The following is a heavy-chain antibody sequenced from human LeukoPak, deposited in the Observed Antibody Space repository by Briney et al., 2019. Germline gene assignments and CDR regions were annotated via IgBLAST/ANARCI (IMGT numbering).Heavy chain of an antibody. CDR3: ASVRPYSSSYYYYGMDV. CDR1: GFTVSSNY. D-gene: IGHD6-13*01. Sequence: GGSLRLSCAASGFTVSSNYMSWVRQAPGKGLEWVSVIYSGGSTYYADSVKGRFTISRDNSKNTLYLQMNSLRAEDTAVYYCASVRPYSSSYYYYGMDVWGQGTTVTVSS. CDR2: IYSGGST. J-gene: IGHJ6*02. V-gene: IGHV3-66*01.